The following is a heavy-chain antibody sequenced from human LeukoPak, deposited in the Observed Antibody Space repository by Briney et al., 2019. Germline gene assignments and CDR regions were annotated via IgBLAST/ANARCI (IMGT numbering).Heavy chain of an antibody. CDR2: IKQDGSEK. J-gene: IGHJ3*01. CDR1: GFPFISYW. Sequence: PGGSLRLSCAASGFPFISYWMSWVRQAPGKGLEWVANIKQDGSEKHYVDSVKGRFTISRDNAKNSLYLQMNSLRAEDTAVYYCARQTAFDFWGQGTMVTVSS. V-gene: IGHV3-7*01. CDR3: ARQTAFDF.